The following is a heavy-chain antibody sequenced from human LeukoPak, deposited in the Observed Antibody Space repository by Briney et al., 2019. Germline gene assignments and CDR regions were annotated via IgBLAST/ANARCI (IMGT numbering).Heavy chain of an antibody. Sequence: GGSVRLSCEASGFTFSSYEMNWVRQAPGQGLEWVSYISRNSSTIYYADSVKGRFTISRDNARKSVYLQMNSLRADDTAVYYCARDMGYGHYAAYFDYWGQGTLVTVSS. CDR1: GFTFSSYE. J-gene: IGHJ4*02. CDR3: ARDMGYGHYAAYFDY. V-gene: IGHV3-48*03. D-gene: IGHD4-17*01. CDR2: ISRNSSTI.